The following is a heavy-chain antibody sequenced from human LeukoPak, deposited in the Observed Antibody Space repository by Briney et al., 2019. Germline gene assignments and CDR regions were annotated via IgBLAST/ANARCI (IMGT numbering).Heavy chain of an antibody. V-gene: IGHV3-11*04. Sequence: PGGSLRLSCAASGFTFSDYYMTWIRHAPGKGLETVAYISGSGSVIVYADSVKGRFTISRDNAKNSLYLQMNSLRAEDTAVYYCARDHTRRIWFGEFVSGYWGQGTLVTVSS. CDR3: ARDHTRRIWFGEFVSGY. CDR1: GFTFSDYY. D-gene: IGHD3-10*01. CDR2: ISGSGSVI. J-gene: IGHJ4*02.